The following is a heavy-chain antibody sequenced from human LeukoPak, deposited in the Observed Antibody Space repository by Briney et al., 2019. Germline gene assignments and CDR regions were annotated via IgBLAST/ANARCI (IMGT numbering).Heavy chain of an antibody. CDR3: ARAYDTSGYSFDAFDM. D-gene: IGHD3-22*01. CDR2: TRDKDNSYNT. V-gene: IGHV3-72*01. J-gene: IGHJ3*02. CDR1: GSTFSDHY. Sequence: PGGSLRLSCAASGSTFSDHYMDWVRQAPGKGLEWVGRTRDKDNSYNTEYAASVKGRFTISRDDSRNSLYLQMNSLKTEDTAVYYCARAYDTSGYSFDAFDMWGQGTMVTVSS.